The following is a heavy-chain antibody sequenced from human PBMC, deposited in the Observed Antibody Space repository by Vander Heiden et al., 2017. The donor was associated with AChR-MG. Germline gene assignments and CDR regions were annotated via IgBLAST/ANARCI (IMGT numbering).Heavy chain of an antibody. CDR1: GFTFSSYG. Sequence: QVQLVESGGGVVQPGRSLRLSCAASGFTFSSYGMHWVRQAPGKGLEWVAVISYDGSNKYYADSVKGRFTISRDNSKNTLYLQMNSLRAEDTAVYYCAKDRLAATVTQYLDYWGQGTLVTVSS. D-gene: IGHD4-17*01. V-gene: IGHV3-30*18. CDR3: AKDRLAATVTQYLDY. J-gene: IGHJ4*02. CDR2: ISYDGSNK.